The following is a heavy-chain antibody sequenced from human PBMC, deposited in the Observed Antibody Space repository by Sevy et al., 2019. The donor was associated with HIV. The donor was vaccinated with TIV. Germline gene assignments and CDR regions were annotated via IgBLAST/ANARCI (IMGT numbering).Heavy chain of an antibody. Sequence: GGSLRLSCVGSGFTFEDYALHWVRQAPGKGLEWVSGISWDSGSLNYADSVRGRFSIFRDNATKTLYMQMDSLRSEDTDVYHCVKTPKKDAAPFIDFWGQGTAVTVSS. V-gene: IGHV3-9*01. D-gene: IGHD2-15*01. J-gene: IGHJ4*02. CDR1: GFTFEDYA. CDR3: VKTPKKDAAPFIDF. CDR2: ISWDSGSL.